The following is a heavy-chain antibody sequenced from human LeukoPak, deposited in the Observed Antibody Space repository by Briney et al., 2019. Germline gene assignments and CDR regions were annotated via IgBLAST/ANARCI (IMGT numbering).Heavy chain of an antibody. CDR2: ISGDSGTI. J-gene: IGHJ4*02. CDR3: AKVGSGWYNFDS. D-gene: IGHD6-19*01. V-gene: IGHV3-43*02. Sequence: WLRQPSGKRQEWVSLISGDSGTIKYAESVKGRFTTSRDNIRHSLYLQMNSLRTEDTALYYCAKVGSGWYNFDSWGQGTLVTVSS.